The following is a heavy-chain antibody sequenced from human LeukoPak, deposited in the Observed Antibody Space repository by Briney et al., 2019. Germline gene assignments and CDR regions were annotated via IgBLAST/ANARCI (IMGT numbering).Heavy chain of an antibody. CDR2: INPNSGGT. D-gene: IGHD1-7*01. V-gene: IGHV1-2*02. CDR1: GYTFIGYY. CDR3: ARDKVTGTTGCYMDV. J-gene: IGHJ6*03. Sequence: ASVKVSCKASGYTFIGYYMHWVRQAPGQGLEWMGWINPNSGGTNYAQKFQGRVTMTRDTSISTAYMELSRLRSDDTAVYYCARDKVTGTTGCYMDVWGKGTTVTVSS.